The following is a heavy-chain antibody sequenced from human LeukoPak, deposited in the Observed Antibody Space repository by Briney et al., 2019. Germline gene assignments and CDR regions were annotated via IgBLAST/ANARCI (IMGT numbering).Heavy chain of an antibody. CDR1: GFTFTTYW. CDR2: IKQDGTEK. J-gene: IGHJ4*02. D-gene: IGHD5-24*01. V-gene: IGHV3-7*03. CDR3: APDVEMATGGRGPKY. Sequence: PGGSLRLSCAASGFTFTTYWMSWVRQAPGKGLEWVANIKQDGTEKYYVDSVKGRFTISRDNAKNSLYLQMNSLRAEDTAVYYCAPDVEMATGGRGPKYWGQGTLVTVSS.